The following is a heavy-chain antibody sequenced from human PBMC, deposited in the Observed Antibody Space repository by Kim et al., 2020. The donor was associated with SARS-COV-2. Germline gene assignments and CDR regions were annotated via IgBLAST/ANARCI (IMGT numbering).Heavy chain of an antibody. V-gene: IGHV4-61*01. D-gene: IGHD3-3*01. CDR3: ARDGSGLLS. Sequence: SETLSLTCTVSGGSVSSGSYYWSWIRQRPGKGLEWIGYINYSGSTNYNPSLKSRVTISVDTTKNQFSLKLSSVTAADTAVYYCARDGSGLLSWGQGTLVTVSS. CDR2: INYSGST. CDR1: GGSVSSGSYY. J-gene: IGHJ5*02.